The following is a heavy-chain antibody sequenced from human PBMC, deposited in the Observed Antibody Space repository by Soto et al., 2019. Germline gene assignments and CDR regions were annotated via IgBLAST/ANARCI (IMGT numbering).Heavy chain of an antibody. J-gene: IGHJ6*02. CDR2: IIPIFGTA. Sequence: GTPVKLCWKASGGGFSGYAVSWVRQANGQGLEWMGGIIPIFGTANYAQKFQGRVTITADKSTSTAYMELSSLRSEDTAVYYCATSYYDILTGYHIGNGMDVWGQGTTVTVSS. V-gene: IGHV1-69*06. CDR1: GGGFSGYA. D-gene: IGHD3-9*01. CDR3: ATSYYDILTGYHIGNGMDV.